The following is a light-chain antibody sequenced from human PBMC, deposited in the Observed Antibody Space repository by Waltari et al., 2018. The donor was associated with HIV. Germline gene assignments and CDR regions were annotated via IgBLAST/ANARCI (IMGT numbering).Light chain of an antibody. Sequence: QSALTQPHSASGSPGQSVPNSCNGTSNNVGGYNYVSWYPQPPGKAPKLMIYDVSKRPSGVPDRFSGSKSGNTASLTVSRLQAEDEADYYCSSYAGSNNLVFGGGTKLTVL. V-gene: IGLV2-8*01. CDR2: DVS. J-gene: IGLJ3*02. CDR1: SNNVGGYNY. CDR3: SSYAGSNNLV.